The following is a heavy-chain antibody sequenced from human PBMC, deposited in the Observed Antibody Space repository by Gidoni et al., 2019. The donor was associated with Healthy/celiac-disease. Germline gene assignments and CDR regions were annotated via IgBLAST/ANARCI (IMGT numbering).Heavy chain of an antibody. J-gene: IGHJ3*02. CDR2: INPSGGST. V-gene: IGHV1-46*03. Sequence: QVQLVQSGAEVKKPGASVKVSCKASGYTFTSYYMHWVRQAPGQGLEWMGIINPSGGSTSYAQKFQGRVTMTRDTSTSTVYMELSSLRSEDTAVYYCARRSTMVQENDAFDIWGQGTMVTVSS. D-gene: IGHD3-10*01. CDR3: ARRSTMVQENDAFDI. CDR1: GYTFTSYY.